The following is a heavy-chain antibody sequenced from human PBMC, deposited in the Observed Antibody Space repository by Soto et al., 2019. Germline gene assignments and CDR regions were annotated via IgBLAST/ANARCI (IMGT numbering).Heavy chain of an antibody. D-gene: IGHD6-13*01. CDR3: ARDLYSTSWYVRAFDM. J-gene: IGHJ3*02. V-gene: IGHV1-46*03. CDR1: ENTFSTYS. CDR2: INPTTTTT. Sequence: ASVKVSCKASENTFSTYSLHWVRQAPGQGPEWMGVINPTTTTTTDAQKFQGRVTMTRDTSTSTVFLELSSLRSGDTAVYFCARDLYSTSWYVRAFDMWD.